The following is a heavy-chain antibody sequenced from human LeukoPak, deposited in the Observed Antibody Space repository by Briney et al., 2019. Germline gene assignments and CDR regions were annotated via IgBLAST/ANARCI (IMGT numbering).Heavy chain of an antibody. CDR3: AREQLTGHHTNSGPFGY. Sequence: GGSLRLSCAASGFTFGTYGMHWVRQAPGQGLECVAAIWYDGTNEYYADSVKGRFTISRDNSKNTLSLQMTNLRVNDTAVYYCAREQLTGHHTNSGPFGYWGQGTLVTVSS. D-gene: IGHD1-1*01. CDR2: IWYDGTNE. CDR1: GFTFGTYG. V-gene: IGHV3-33*01. J-gene: IGHJ4*02.